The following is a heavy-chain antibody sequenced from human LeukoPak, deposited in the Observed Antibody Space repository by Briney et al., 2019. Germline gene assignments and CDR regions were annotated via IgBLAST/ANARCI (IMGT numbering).Heavy chain of an antibody. D-gene: IGHD1-1*01. CDR3: ARKLEDLVCFDL. CDR1: GYSFTGYY. CDR2: INPNSGGT. J-gene: IGHJ2*01. V-gene: IGHV1-2*02. Sequence: ASVKVSCKASGYSFTGYYMHWVRQAPGQGLEWMGWINPNSGGTDYVQKFQGRVTLTRDTAISTAYMELSRLRSDDTAVYYCARKLEDLVCFDLWGRGTQVTVSS.